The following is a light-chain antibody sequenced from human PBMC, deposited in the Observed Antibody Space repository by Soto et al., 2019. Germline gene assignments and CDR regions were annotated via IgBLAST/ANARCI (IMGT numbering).Light chain of an antibody. V-gene: IGKV1-33*01. CDR3: QQYDSLPPFT. CDR2: DAS. CDR1: QDITIY. J-gene: IGKJ3*01. Sequence: DIPMTQSPSSLSASVGDRVTITCQASQDITIYLNWYQQRPGKAPKLLIYDASNLETVVPSRFSGSGSGTNFNLTISGLLPEDIATYYCQQYDSLPPFTFGPGTKVDFK.